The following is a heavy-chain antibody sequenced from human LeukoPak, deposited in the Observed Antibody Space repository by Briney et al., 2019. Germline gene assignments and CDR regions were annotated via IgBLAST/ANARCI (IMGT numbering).Heavy chain of an antibody. J-gene: IGHJ3*02. Sequence: GGSLRLSCAASGFIFDDYGMTWVRHTPGKGLEWVSGINWIGGSTGYADSVKGRFTISRDNAKNSLYLHMNSLRAEDTALYFCARDLGYKDYVSAFDIWGQGTMVTVSS. CDR3: ARDLGYKDYVSAFDI. CDR2: INWIGGST. V-gene: IGHV3-20*04. D-gene: IGHD5-24*01. CDR1: GFIFDDYG.